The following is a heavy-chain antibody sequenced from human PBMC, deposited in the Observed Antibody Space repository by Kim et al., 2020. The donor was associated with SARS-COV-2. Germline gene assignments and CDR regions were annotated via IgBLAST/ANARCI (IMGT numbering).Heavy chain of an antibody. J-gene: IGHJ6*02. CDR3: ARDISTTWPKGLDV. CDR2: FYNTGTT. V-gene: IGHV3-53*01. CDR1: GFTVSSNF. D-gene: IGHD3-3*02. Sequence: GGSLRLSCAASGFTVSSNFMSWVRQAPGKGLEWVSVFYNTGTTYSADSVAGRFTISRDISKNTLYLQMNNLRAEDTAVYYCARDISTTWPKGLDVWGQGT.